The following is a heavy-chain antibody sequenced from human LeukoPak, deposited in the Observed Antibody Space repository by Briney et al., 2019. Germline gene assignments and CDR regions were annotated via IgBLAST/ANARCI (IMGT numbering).Heavy chain of an antibody. CDR2: IYYSGST. J-gene: IGHJ6*03. CDR1: GGSISSGGYY. Sequence: PSETLSLTCTLSGGSISSGGYYSSWIRQHPGKGLEWIGYIYYSGSTYYNPSLKTRVTISVDTSKNQFSLKLSSVTAADTAVYYCARFSGYMDVWGKGTTVTVSS. CDR3: ARFSGYMDV. V-gene: IGHV4-31*03.